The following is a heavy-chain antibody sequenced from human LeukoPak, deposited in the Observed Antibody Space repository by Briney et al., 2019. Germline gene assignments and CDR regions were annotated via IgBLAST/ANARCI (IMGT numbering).Heavy chain of an antibody. V-gene: IGHV3-48*01. CDR3: ARRATTERGHSYGLDY. D-gene: IGHD5-18*01. J-gene: IGHJ4*02. CDR1: GFTFSSYS. CDR2: ISSSSSTI. Sequence: PGGSLRLSCAASGFTFSSYSMNWVRQAPGKGLEWVSHISSSSSTIYYADSVKGRFTISRDNAKNSLYLQMNSLRAEDTAVYYCARRATTERGHSYGLDYWGQGTLVTVSS.